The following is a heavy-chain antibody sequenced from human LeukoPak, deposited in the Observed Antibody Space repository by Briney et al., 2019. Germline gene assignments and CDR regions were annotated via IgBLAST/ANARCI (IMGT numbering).Heavy chain of an antibody. Sequence: ASVKVSCKVSGYTLTELSMHWVRQAPGKGLEWMGGFDPEDGETIYAQKFQGRVTMTEDTSTDTAYMELSSLRSEDTAVYYCATDQEFGRFLEWLLSLDYWGQGTLVTVSS. J-gene: IGHJ4*02. V-gene: IGHV1-24*01. CDR1: GYTLTELS. CDR3: ATDQEFGRFLEWLLSLDY. D-gene: IGHD3-3*01. CDR2: FDPEDGET.